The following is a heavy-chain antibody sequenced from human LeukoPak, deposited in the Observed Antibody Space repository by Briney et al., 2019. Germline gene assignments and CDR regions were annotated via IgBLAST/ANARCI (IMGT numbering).Heavy chain of an antibody. CDR1: GGSISSYY. CDR3: ASTSPKYYYESSGYSSLFDN. CDR2: IYYSGST. D-gene: IGHD3-22*01. Sequence: SETLSLTCSVSGGSISSYYWSWIRQPPGKGLEWIGYIYYSGSTNYNPSLKSRVTISVDTSKNQFSLKLRSVTAADTALYYCASTSPKYYYESSGYSSLFDNWGQGTLVTVSS. V-gene: IGHV4-59*12. J-gene: IGHJ4*02.